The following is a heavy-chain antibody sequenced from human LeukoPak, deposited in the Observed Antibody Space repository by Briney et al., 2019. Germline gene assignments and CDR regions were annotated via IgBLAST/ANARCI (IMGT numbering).Heavy chain of an antibody. CDR2: INHSGST. Sequence: PSETLSPTCAVYGGSFSGYYWSWIRQPPGKGLEWIGEINHSGSTNYNPSLKSRVTISVDTSKNQFSLKLSSVTAADTAVYYCARRIRITMIVVVITTAFDIWGQGTMVTVSS. J-gene: IGHJ3*02. D-gene: IGHD3-22*01. V-gene: IGHV4-34*01. CDR1: GGSFSGYY. CDR3: ARRIRITMIVVVITTAFDI.